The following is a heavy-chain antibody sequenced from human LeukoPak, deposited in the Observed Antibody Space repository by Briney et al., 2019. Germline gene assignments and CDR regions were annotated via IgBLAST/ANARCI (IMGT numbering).Heavy chain of an antibody. CDR2: IYTSGST. D-gene: IGHD6-13*01. CDR1: GGSISSGSYY. CDR3: ARERSSSWYLPVAY. Sequence: PSETLSLTCTVSGGSISSGSYYWSWIRQPAGKGLEWIGRIYTSGSTNYNPSLKSRVTISVDTSKNQFSLKLSSVTAADTAVYYCARERSSSWYLPVAYWGQGTLVTVSS. V-gene: IGHV4-61*02. J-gene: IGHJ4*02.